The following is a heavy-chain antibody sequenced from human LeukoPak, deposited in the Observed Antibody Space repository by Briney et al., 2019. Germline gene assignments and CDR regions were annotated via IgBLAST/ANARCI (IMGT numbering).Heavy chain of an antibody. CDR3: ASETTVTQALDY. D-gene: IGHD4-17*01. CDR1: GFTFSSYG. J-gene: IGHJ4*02. CDR2: IWYDGSNK. Sequence: GRPLRLSCAPSGFTFSSYGMHWVRQAPGKGLEWVAVIWYDGSNKYYAESVKGRFTISRDNSKNTLYLQMNSLRAEDTAVYYCASETTVTQALDYWGQGTLVTVPS. V-gene: IGHV3-33*01.